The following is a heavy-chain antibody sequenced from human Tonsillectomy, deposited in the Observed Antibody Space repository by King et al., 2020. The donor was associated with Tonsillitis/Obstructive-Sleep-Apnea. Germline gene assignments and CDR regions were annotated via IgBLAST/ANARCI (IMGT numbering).Heavy chain of an antibody. J-gene: IGHJ3*02. Sequence: QLVQSGPEVKKPGASVKVSCKASGYIFTTYGFTWVRQAPGQGLEWMGWINPYNGNTNSAQKLQGRVTMTTDTSTSTAYMELRSLRSDDTAVYYCARVPLKAARPYDAFDIWGQGKTVTVSS. CDR3: ARVPLKAARPYDAFDI. CDR1: GYIFTTYG. D-gene: IGHD6-6*01. V-gene: IGHV1-18*01. CDR2: INPYNGNT.